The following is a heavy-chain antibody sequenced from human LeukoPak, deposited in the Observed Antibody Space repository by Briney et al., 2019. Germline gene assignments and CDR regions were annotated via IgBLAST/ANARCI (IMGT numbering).Heavy chain of an antibody. J-gene: IGHJ1*01. CDR2: IIPIFGTA. V-gene: IGHV1-69*05. Sequence: GASVKVSCKASGYTFTGYYMHWVRQAPGQGLEWMGGIIPIFGTANYAQKFQGRVTITTDESTSTAYMELSSLRSEDTAVYYCAGYHGGSIAEYFQHWGQGTLVTVSS. CDR1: GYTFTGYY. D-gene: IGHD4-23*01. CDR3: AGYHGGSIAEYFQH.